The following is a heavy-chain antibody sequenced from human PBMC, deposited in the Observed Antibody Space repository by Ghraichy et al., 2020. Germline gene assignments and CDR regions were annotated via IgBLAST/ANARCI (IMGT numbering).Heavy chain of an antibody. V-gene: IGHV3-11*06. Sequence: GESLNISCESSGFRFSDFYMSWIRHTPGKGLEWISYIDKSGTYTNYADSMKGRFTISRDNAKNSLFLQMDSLRVEDTAVYYCARGPPFDPWGQGTRVVVSS. CDR1: GFRFSDFY. CDR2: IDKSGTYT. CDR3: ARGPPFDP. J-gene: IGHJ5*02. D-gene: IGHD1-14*01.